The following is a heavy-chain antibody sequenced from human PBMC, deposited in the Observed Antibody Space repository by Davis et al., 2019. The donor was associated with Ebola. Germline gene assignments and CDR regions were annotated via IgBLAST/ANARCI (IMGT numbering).Heavy chain of an antibody. CDR2: ISYDGSNK. J-gene: IGHJ6*03. CDR3: ARSLPHYYMDV. CDR1: GFTFSSYA. Sequence: GESLKISCAASGFTFSSYAMHWVRQAPGKGLEWVAVISYDGSNKYYADSVKGRFTISRDNSKNTLYLQMNSLRAEDTAVYYCARSLPHYYMDVWGKGTTVTVSS. V-gene: IGHV3-30-3*01.